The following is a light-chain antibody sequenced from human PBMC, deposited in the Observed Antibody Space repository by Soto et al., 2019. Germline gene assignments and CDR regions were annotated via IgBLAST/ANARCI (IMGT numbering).Light chain of an antibody. CDR1: QSVSPY. CDR3: QQRSDWSLT. CDR2: DVY. Sequence: EIVLTQSPATLSLSPGERVPLSCRASQSVSPYFAWYQQKPGQAPRLLIYDVYNRATGIPARFSGSGSGTDFPRTISSLEPEDFAVYYCQQRSDWSLTFGGGTKVEI. J-gene: IGKJ4*01. V-gene: IGKV3-11*01.